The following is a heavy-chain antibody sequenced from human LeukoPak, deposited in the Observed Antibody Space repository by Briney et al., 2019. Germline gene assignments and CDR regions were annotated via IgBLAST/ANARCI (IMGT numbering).Heavy chain of an antibody. J-gene: IGHJ5*02. CDR2: INPSGDST. Sequence: ASVKVSCKAAGYTFTSYYIHWVRQAPGQGLEWMGVINPSGDSTIYAQKFQGRVTMTRDTSTSTVYMELSSLRSEDTAVYYCAREVDNWNGGQRWFDPWGQGTLVTVSS. D-gene: IGHD1-1*01. CDR3: AREVDNWNGGQRWFDP. V-gene: IGHV1-46*01. CDR1: GYTFTSYY.